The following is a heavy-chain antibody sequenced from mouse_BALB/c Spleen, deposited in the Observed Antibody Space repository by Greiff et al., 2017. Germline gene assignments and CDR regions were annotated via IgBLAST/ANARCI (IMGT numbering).Heavy chain of an antibody. D-gene: IGHD2-3*01. CDR3: TRVSPYDGYPYWYFDV. J-gene: IGHJ1*01. V-gene: IGHV1S81*02. CDR2: INPSNGGT. Sequence: VQLQQSGAELVKPGASVKLSCKASGYTFTSYYMYWVKQRPGQGLEWIGEINPSNGGTNFNEKFKSKATLTVDKSSSTAYMQLSSLTSEDSAVYYCTRVSPYDGYPYWYFDVWGAGTTVTVSS. CDR1: GYTFTSYY.